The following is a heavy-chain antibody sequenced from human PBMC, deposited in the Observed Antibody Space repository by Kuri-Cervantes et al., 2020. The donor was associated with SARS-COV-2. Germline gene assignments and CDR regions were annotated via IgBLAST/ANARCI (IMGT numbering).Heavy chain of an antibody. V-gene: IGHV3-30-3*02. D-gene: IGHD3-22*01. J-gene: IGHJ3*02. CDR2: ISYDGSNK. CDR3: TTDPVVMADAADAFDI. CDR1: GFTFSSYA. Sequence: GESLKISCAASGFTFSSYAMHWVRQAPGKGLEWVAVISYDGSNKYYADSVKGRFTISRDNSKNTLYLQMNSLKTEDTAVYYCTTDPVVMADAADAFDIWGQGTMVTVSS.